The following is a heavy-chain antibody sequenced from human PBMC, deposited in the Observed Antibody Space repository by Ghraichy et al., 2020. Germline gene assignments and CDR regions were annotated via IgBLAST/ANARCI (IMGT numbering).Heavy chain of an antibody. V-gene: IGHV3-33*01. Sequence: GGSLRLSCAASGFTFSSYGMHWVRQAPGKGLEWVAVIWYDGSNKYYADSVKGRFTISRDNSKNTLYLQMNSLRAEDTAVYYCARDAECTSCYTDYYGMDVWVQGTTVTVSS. CDR2: IWYDGSNK. D-gene: IGHD2-2*02. CDR1: GFTFSSYG. CDR3: ARDAECTSCYTDYYGMDV. J-gene: IGHJ6*02.